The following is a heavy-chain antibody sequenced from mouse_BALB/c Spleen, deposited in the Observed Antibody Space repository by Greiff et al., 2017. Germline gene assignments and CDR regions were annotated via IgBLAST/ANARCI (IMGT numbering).Heavy chain of an antibody. J-gene: IGHJ4*01. CDR3: ARGDPRGAMDY. CDR2: IWAGGST. Sequence: VKVVESGPGLVAPSQSLSITCTVSGFSLTSYGVHWVRQPPGKGLEWLGVIWAGGSTNYNSALMSRLSISKDNSKSQVFLKMNSLQTDDTAMYYCARGDPRGAMDYWGQGTSVTVSS. CDR1: GFSLTSYG. V-gene: IGHV2-9*02.